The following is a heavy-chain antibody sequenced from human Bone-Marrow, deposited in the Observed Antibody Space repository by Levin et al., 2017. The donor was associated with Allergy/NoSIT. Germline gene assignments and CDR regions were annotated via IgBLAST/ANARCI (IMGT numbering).Heavy chain of an antibody. V-gene: IGHV1-69*06. J-gene: IGHJ5*01. CDR3: ARDLGYLGLLNWFDS. CDR1: GDTFSSNS. D-gene: IGHD2-2*03. Sequence: KISCTASGDTFSSNSISWVRQAPGQGLEWMGGLIPIFGTPNYAQKFQDRLTITADTSMTTAFMELSSLRLEDTAVYYCARDLGYLGLLNWFDSWGQGTVVIVSS. CDR2: LIPIFGTP.